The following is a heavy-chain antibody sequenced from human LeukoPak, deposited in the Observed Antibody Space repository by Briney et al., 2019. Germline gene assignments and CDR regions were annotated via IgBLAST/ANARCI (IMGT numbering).Heavy chain of an antibody. Sequence: GGSLRLSCAVSGFTVGNNYMSWARQAPGKGLEWVSVIYSGSSTYHADSVKGRFTISRDNSKNTLYLQMNSLRAEDTAVYYCARVDYNRKVDYWGQGTLVTVSS. D-gene: IGHD3-16*01. CDR3: ARVDYNRKVDY. J-gene: IGHJ4*02. CDR2: IYSGSST. V-gene: IGHV3-66*01. CDR1: GFTVGNNY.